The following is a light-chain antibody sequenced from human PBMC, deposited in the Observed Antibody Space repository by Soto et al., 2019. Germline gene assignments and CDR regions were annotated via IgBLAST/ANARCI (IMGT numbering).Light chain of an antibody. CDR1: QSVSSN. Sequence: EIVMTQSPATLSVSPGERATLSCRASQSVSSNLAWYQQKPGQAPRLLIYGASTRATGIPARFSGSGSGTEFTLTISGLQPEDFATYYCLQERGYPRTFGQGTKVDI. V-gene: IGKV3-15*01. CDR2: GAS. CDR3: LQERGYPRT. J-gene: IGKJ1*01.